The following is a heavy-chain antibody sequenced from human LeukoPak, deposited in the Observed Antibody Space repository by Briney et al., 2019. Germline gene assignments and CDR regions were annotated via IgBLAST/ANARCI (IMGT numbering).Heavy chain of an antibody. CDR3: ARALQMTTVTTPFDY. V-gene: IGHV4-39*07. J-gene: IGHJ4*02. CDR2: IYHSGST. D-gene: IGHD4-17*01. Sequence: SETLSLTCTVSGGSISSSSYYWGWIRQPPGKGLEWIGSIYHSGSTYYNPSLKSRVTISVDTSKNQFSLKLSSVTAADTAVYYCARALQMTTVTTPFDYWGQGTLVTVSS. CDR1: GGSISSSSYY.